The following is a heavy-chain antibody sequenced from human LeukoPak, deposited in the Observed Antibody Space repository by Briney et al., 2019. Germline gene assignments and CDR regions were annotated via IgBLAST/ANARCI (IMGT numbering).Heavy chain of an antibody. CDR2: IYYSGST. Sequence: PSETLSLTCTVSGGSISSSSYYWGWIRQPPGKGLEWIGSIYYSGSTYYNPSLKSRVTVSVDTSKNQFSLKLSCVTAADTAVYYCAIGYCSSTSCYGLFDYWGQGTLVTVSS. J-gene: IGHJ4*02. D-gene: IGHD2-2*03. V-gene: IGHV4-39*01. CDR1: GGSISSSSYY. CDR3: AIGYCSSTSCYGLFDY.